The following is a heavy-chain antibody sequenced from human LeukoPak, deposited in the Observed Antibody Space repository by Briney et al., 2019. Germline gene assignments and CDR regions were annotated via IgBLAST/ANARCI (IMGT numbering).Heavy chain of an antibody. V-gene: IGHV3-30-3*01. CDR3: SKDQRGSSWSFDY. CDR1: GFTFSHYP. CDR2: ISYAGRNE. Sequence: GGSLRLSRSASGFTFSHYPMHWVRQPPGKGLEWGTVISYAGRNEYYADSVKARFTISRHNSKNTLYLQMISLRAEDTAVYYCSKDQRGSSWSFDYWGQGTLVTVSS. D-gene: IGHD6-13*01. J-gene: IGHJ4*02.